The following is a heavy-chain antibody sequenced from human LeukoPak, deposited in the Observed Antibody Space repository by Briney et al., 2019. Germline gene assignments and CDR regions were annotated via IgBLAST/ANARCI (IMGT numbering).Heavy chain of an antibody. J-gene: IGHJ1*01. CDR1: GGSISKSSYY. V-gene: IGHV4-39*01. Sequence: SGPGLVKPSETLSLTCTVSGGSISKSSYYWGWIRQPPGKGLEWIGSIYYTGSTHYNPSLKSRVTISVDTSKNQFSLKLNSVTAADTAVYYCARPVVRGGDYLHWGQGTLVTVSS. CDR2: IYYTGST. D-gene: IGHD4-17*01. CDR3: ARPVVRGGDYLH.